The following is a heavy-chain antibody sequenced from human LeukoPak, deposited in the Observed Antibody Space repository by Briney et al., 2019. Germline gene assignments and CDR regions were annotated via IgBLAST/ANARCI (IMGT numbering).Heavy chain of an antibody. V-gene: IGHV4-39*01. CDR2: IYYSGST. Sequence: SETLSLTCTVSGGSISSSSYYWGWIRQPPGKGLEWIGSIYYSGSTYYNPSLKSRVTISVDTSKNQFSLKLSSVTAADTAVYYCARRRSVATDYWGQGTLVTVSS. D-gene: IGHD6-19*01. CDR3: ARRRSVATDY. J-gene: IGHJ4*02. CDR1: GGSISSSSYY.